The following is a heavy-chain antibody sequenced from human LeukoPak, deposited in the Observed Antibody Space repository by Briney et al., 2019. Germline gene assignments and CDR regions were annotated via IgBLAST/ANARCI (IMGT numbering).Heavy chain of an antibody. J-gene: IGHJ4*02. D-gene: IGHD1-7*01. Sequence: GGSLRLSCAASGFTFSSYGMHWVRQAPGKGLEWVAVIWYDGSNKYYADSVKGRFTISRDNSKNTLYLQMNSLRAEDTAVYYCARDWNYGTPDNWGQGTLFTVS. CDR3: ARDWNYGTPDN. V-gene: IGHV3-33*01. CDR2: IWYDGSNK. CDR1: GFTFSSYG.